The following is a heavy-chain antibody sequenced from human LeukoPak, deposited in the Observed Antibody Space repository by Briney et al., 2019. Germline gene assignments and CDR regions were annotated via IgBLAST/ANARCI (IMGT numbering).Heavy chain of an antibody. J-gene: IGHJ4*02. CDR3: AKVYYFDTSDYHPTFDH. Sequence: PGGSLRLSCAASRFTFGTYGMTWVRQAPGKGLEWVSGINGNGGSTYYADSVKGRFTISRDNSKNTLYLQMNSLRAEDTAVYYCAKVYYFDTSDYHPTFDHWGQGTLVTVSS. D-gene: IGHD3-22*01. CDR1: RFTFGTYG. V-gene: IGHV3-23*01. CDR2: INGNGGST.